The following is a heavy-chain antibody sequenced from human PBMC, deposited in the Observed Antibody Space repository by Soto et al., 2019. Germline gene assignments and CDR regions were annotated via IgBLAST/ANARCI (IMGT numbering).Heavy chain of an antibody. CDR1: GGSFSGYY. J-gene: IGHJ2*01. V-gene: IGHV4-34*01. D-gene: IGHD3-9*01. Sequence: QVQLQQWGAGPLRPLETLSLTCGVSGGSFSGYYWSWIRQSPGKGLEWIGEINDRGSINYNPSLKSGVSISVGTSKNHYSLNPRSVTAADTAVYYCARESHDILTGPPWVWYFDLWGRGTLVTVSS. CDR3: ARESHDILTGPPWVWYFDL. CDR2: INDRGSI.